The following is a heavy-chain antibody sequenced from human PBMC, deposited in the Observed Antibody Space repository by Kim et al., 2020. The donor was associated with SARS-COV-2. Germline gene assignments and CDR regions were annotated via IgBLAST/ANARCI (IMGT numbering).Heavy chain of an antibody. D-gene: IGHD1-1*01. CDR1: GFTFRDYG. CDR3: AKETTERQSRTLDF. Sequence: GGSLRLSCVGFGFTFRDYGMQWVRQAPGKGLEWLAVISFDGVLKYYVDSVNGRFTISRDNSESTLYLQMNGLRTEDTAIYYCAKETTERQSRTLDFWGQGTLVTVSS. CDR2: ISFDGVLK. J-gene: IGHJ4*02. V-gene: IGHV3-30*18.